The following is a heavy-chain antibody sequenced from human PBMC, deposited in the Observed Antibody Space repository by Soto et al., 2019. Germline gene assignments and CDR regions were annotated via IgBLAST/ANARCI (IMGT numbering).Heavy chain of an antibody. D-gene: IGHD3-22*01. CDR1: GFTFSTYG. J-gene: IGHJ4*02. CDR2: LSGDGTTT. CDR3: AKDITVDSSAYNY. V-gene: IGHV3-23*01. Sequence: EVQLLESGGGLVQPGGSLRLSCTASGFTFSTYGMSWVRQAPGKGLEWVSSLSGDGTTTYYIDSMKGRFTISRDNSRNTLSLQMNSLRTEDTAVYYCAKDITVDSSAYNYWGQGILVTVSS.